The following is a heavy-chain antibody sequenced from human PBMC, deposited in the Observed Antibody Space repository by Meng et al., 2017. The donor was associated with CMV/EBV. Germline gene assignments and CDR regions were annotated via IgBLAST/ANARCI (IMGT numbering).Heavy chain of an antibody. J-gene: IGHJ5*02. CDR1: GFTFSSYW. V-gene: IGHV3-74*01. CDR2: INSDGSST. D-gene: IGHD3-10*01. CDR3: ARYGEGGWFDP. Sequence: GGSLRPSCAAAGFTFSSYWMHWVRQAPGKGLVWVSRINSDGSSTSYADSVKGRFTISRDNAKNTLYLQMNSLRAEDTAVYYCARYGEGGWFDPWGQGTLVTVSS.